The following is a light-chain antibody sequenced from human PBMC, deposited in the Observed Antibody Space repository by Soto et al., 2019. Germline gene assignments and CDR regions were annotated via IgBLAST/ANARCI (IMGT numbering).Light chain of an antibody. V-gene: IGKV1-5*03. J-gene: IGKJ4*01. CDR2: KAS. Sequence: DIQMTQSPFTLSASVGDRVTITCRATQSISSWLAWYQQKPGKAPKLLIYKASILESGVPSRFSGSGSGTEFTLTISSLQPDDFAIYYCQQYKSYFLTFGGGTKVEIK. CDR1: QSISSW. CDR3: QQYKSYFLT.